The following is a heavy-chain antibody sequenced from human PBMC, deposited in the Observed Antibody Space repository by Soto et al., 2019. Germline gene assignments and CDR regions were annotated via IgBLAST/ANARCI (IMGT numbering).Heavy chain of an antibody. CDR2: ISADGVST. V-gene: IGHV3-23*01. D-gene: IGHD6-19*01. J-gene: IGHJ3*02. CDR3: SKDRPESGGGYGCDAFDI. CDR1: GFTFRSHA. Sequence: EVHLLESGGGLEQPGGSLRLSCAASGFTFRSHAMGWVRQSPGKGLQWVSGISADGVSTFHADSVKGRFTISRDNAKNIMSLQMNGLRVEDTAVYYCSKDRPESGGGYGCDAFDIWGQGTMVTVSS.